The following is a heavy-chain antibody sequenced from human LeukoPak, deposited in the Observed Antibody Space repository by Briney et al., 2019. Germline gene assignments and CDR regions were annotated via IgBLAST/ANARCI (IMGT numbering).Heavy chain of an antibody. CDR2: INDSGST. V-gene: IGHV4-34*01. J-gene: IGHJ4*02. D-gene: IGHD6-13*01. CDR1: GGSLNGNY. CDR3: ARGPAAAGRAIPFDY. Sequence: SETLSLTCGVYGGSLNGNYWSWIRQPPGKGLEWIGEINDSGSTNDNPSLKSRVTISVDTSKNQFSLKLSSVTAADTAVYYCARGPAAAGRAIPFDYWGQGTLVTVSS.